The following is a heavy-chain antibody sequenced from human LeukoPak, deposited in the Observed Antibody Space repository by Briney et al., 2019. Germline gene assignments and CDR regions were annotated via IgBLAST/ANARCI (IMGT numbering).Heavy chain of an antibody. D-gene: IGHD6-13*01. V-gene: IGHV1-18*01. Sequence: GASVKVSCKASGYTFTSYAISGVRQAPGQGLEWMGWISSYNGNTHYAQKLQGRVTMTTDTSTSTAYMELRSLRSDDTAVYYCARDKPDRAAGHEDYWGQGTLVTVSS. CDR2: ISSYNGNT. CDR3: ARDKPDRAAGHEDY. J-gene: IGHJ4*02. CDR1: GYTFTSYA.